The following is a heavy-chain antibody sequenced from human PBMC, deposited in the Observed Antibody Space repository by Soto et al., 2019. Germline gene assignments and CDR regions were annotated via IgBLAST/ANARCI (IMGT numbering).Heavy chain of an antibody. CDR3: AQLPRIALPSWYFDV. J-gene: IGHJ2*01. V-gene: IGHV3-23*01. D-gene: IGHD6-6*01. Sequence: EVQLWESGGGLEQPGGSLRLSCAASGFTFSNYAMSWVRQAPGKGLEWVASITATGSTTFYADSLKGRFTISRDNSKNTLYLKPNLLRAEDTAVYYCAQLPRIALPSWYFDVWGRGTLVTVSS. CDR2: ITATGSTT. CDR1: GFTFSNYA.